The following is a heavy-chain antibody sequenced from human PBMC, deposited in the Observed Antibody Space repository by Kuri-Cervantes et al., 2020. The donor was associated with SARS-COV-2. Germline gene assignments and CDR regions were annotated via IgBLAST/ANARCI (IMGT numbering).Heavy chain of an antibody. Sequence: GESLKISCAASGFTFSSYSMNWVRQAPGKGLEWVSSISSSSSYIYYADSVKGRFTISRDNAKNSLYLQMSSLRAADTAVYYCARDLRLGKSLDYWGQGTLVTVSS. J-gene: IGHJ4*02. CDR1: GFTFSSYS. CDR2: ISSSSSYI. D-gene: IGHD7-27*01. CDR3: ARDLRLGKSLDY. V-gene: IGHV3-21*01.